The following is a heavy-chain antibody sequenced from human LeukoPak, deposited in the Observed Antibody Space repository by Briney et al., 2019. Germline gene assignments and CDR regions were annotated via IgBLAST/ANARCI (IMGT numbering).Heavy chain of an antibody. V-gene: IGHV4-39*01. J-gene: IGHJ4*02. CDR1: GGSIGGSSYY. D-gene: IGHD4-11*01. CDR3: AGTTVGFAF. Sequence: SETLSLTSSVSGGSIGGSSYYWVWIRQPPGKGLEWIGSIHYSGDTYYNSSLKSRVSMSVETSKNQFSLKVTSLTATDTAMYYCAGTTVGFAFWGQGTLVTVSS. CDR2: IHYSGDT.